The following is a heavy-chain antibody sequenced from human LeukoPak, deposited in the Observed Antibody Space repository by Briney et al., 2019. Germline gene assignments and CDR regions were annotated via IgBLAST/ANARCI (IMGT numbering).Heavy chain of an antibody. D-gene: IGHD3-22*01. CDR2: ISYDGSNK. CDR1: GFTFSSYG. Sequence: GGSLRLSCAASGFTFSSYGMHWVRQAPGKGLEWVAVISYDGSNKYYADSVKGRFTISRDNSKNTLYLQMNSLRAEDTAVYYCARDKDYYDSSGYSEIDYWGQGTLVTVSS. J-gene: IGHJ4*02. V-gene: IGHV3-30*03. CDR3: ARDKDYYDSSGYSEIDY.